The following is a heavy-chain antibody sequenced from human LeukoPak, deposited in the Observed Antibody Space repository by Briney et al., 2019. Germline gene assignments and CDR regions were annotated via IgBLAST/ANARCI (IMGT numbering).Heavy chain of an antibody. D-gene: IGHD3-3*01. Sequence: ASVKVSCKASGYTFTDYYIHWVRQAPGQRLEWMGWINAGNGNTKYSQKFQGRVTITRDTSASTAYMELSSLRSEDTAVYYCARDPESSFLEYGMDVWGQGTTVTVSS. J-gene: IGHJ6*02. CDR1: GYTFTDYY. CDR3: ARDPESSFLEYGMDV. V-gene: IGHV1-3*01. CDR2: INAGNGNT.